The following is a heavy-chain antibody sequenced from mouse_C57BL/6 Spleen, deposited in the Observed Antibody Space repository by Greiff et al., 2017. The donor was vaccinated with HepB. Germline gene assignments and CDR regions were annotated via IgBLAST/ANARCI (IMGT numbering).Heavy chain of an antibody. V-gene: IGHV1-26*01. J-gene: IGHJ3*01. CDR1: GYTFTDYY. D-gene: IGHD3-2*02. CDR3: ARWETAQATGFAY. CDR2: INPNNGGT. Sequence: EVQLQQSGPELVKPGASVKISCKASGYTFTDYYMNWVKQSHGKSLEWIGDINPNNGGTSYNQKFKGKATLTVDKSSSTAYMELRSLTSEDSAVYYCARWETAQATGFAYWGQGTLVTVSA.